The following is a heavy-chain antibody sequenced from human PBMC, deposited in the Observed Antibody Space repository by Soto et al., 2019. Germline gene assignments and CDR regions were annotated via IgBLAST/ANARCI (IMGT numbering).Heavy chain of an antibody. V-gene: IGHV1-69*12. J-gene: IGHJ6*02. CDR1: GGTLRNYG. CDR2: IIPVFGTA. CDR3: SRGDATKIVVTTYYGMDV. Sequence: VQLVQSGAEVKKPGSSVRVSCKASGGTLRNYGISWVRQAPGQGLEWMGGIIPVFGTANYAQKFQGRVTITADESTSTVYMDVTSLRSEDTAVYYCSRGDATKIVVTTYYGMDVWGQGTTVIVSS. D-gene: IGHD4-17*01.